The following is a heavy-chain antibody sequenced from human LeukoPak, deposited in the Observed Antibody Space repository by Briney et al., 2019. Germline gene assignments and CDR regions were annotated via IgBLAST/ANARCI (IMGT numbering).Heavy chain of an antibody. D-gene: IGHD3-22*01. CDR1: GYTFTCYY. Sequence: ASVKVSCKASGYTFTCYYMHWVRQAPGQGLEWMGWINPNSGGTNYAQKFQGRVTMTRDTSISTAYMELSRLRSDDTAVYYCARGARRYYYDSSDFDYWGQGTLVTVSS. J-gene: IGHJ4*02. CDR3: ARGARRYYYDSSDFDY. V-gene: IGHV1-2*02. CDR2: INPNSGGT.